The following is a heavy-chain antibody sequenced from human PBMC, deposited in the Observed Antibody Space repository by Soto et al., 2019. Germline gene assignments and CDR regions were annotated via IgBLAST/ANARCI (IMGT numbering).Heavy chain of an antibody. J-gene: IGHJ4*02. CDR1: GESVSTNSAT. CDR2: TYYRSKWYH. CDR3: SEGYFDY. D-gene: IGHD6-19*01. V-gene: IGHV6-1*01. Sequence: PSQTLSLTCAISGESVSTNSATWDWIRQSPSRGLEWLGRTYYRSKWYHDYAVSVKGRITINADTSNNLRAEDTAIYYCAKAYSTGWSEGYFDYWGQGTLVTVSS.